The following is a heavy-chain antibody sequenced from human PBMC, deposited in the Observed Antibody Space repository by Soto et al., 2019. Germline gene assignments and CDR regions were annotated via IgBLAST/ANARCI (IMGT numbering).Heavy chain of an antibody. D-gene: IGHD1-26*01. J-gene: IGHJ4*02. CDR3: AKEDVGGYYYSGL. CDR2: ISNSGGST. Sequence: GGSQRLSCAASGFTFSNYVMSWVRQAPGKGLEWVSSISNSGGSTYYADSVKCRFTISRDNSKNTLYLQMNSLRAEDTAVYYCAKEDVGGYYYSGLWGRGTLVTVSS. V-gene: IGHV3-23*01. CDR1: GFTFSNYV.